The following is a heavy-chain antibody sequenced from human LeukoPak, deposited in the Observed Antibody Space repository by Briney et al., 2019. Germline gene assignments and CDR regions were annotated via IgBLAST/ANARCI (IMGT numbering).Heavy chain of an antibody. CDR3: AKGGYYYGSGRSYYFDY. CDR2: ISGSGGST. CDR1: GFTFSSYA. D-gene: IGHD3-10*01. J-gene: IGHJ4*02. V-gene: IGHV3-23*01. Sequence: GGSLRLSCAASGFTFSSYAMSWVRQAPGKGLEWVSAISGSGGSTYYADSVKGRFTISRDNSKNTLYLQMNSLRAEDTAVYHCAKGGYYYGSGRSYYFDYWGQGTLVTVSS.